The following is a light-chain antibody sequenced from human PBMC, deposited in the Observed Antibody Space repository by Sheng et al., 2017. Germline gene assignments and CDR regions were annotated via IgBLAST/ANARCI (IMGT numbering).Light chain of an antibody. J-gene: IGKJ3*01. V-gene: IGKV1-33*01. Sequence: DIQMTQSPSSLSASVGDRVTITCQASQDISNYLNWYQQKPGKAPKLLIYDASNLETGVPSRFSGSGSGTDFTFTISSLQPEDIATYYCQQYDNLPREALTFGPGDQRWISN. CDR3: QQYDNLPREALT. CDR2: DAS. CDR1: QDISNY.